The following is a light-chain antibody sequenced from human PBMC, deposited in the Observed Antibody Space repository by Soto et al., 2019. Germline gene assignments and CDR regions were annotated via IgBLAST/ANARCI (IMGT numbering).Light chain of an antibody. Sequence: EIVLTQSPATLSLYPGERATLSCRASQSVSSYLAWYQQKPGQAPRLLIYDASNRATGIPARFSGSGSGTDFTLTISSLEPEDFAVYYCQQRSNWPTFGQGTRL. J-gene: IGKJ5*01. CDR3: QQRSNWPT. V-gene: IGKV3-11*01. CDR2: DAS. CDR1: QSVSSY.